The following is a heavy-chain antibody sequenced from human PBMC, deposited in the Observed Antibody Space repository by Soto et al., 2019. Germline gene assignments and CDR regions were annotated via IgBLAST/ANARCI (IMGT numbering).Heavy chain of an antibody. CDR2: IDPSDSYT. Sequence: GESLKISCKGSGYSFTSYWISWVRQMPGKGLEWMGRIDPSDSYTNYSPSFQGHVTISADKSISTAYLQWSSLKASDTAMYYCARRGQEAAAANYYYYYGMDVWGQGTTVTVSS. V-gene: IGHV5-10-1*01. D-gene: IGHD2-2*01. CDR3: ARRGQEAAAANYYYYYGMDV. CDR1: GYSFTSYW. J-gene: IGHJ6*02.